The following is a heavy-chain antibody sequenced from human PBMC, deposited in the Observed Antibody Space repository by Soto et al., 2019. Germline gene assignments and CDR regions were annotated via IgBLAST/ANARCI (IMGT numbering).Heavy chain of an antibody. Sequence: SSVKVSCKASGGTFSSYAISWVRQAPGQGLEWMGGIIPIFGTANYAQKFQGRVTITADESTSTAYMELSSLRSEDTAVYYCARANYYDSSGYYYFDYWGQGTLVTVSS. CDR2: IIPIFGTA. J-gene: IGHJ4*02. D-gene: IGHD3-22*01. V-gene: IGHV1-69*13. CDR1: GGTFSSYA. CDR3: ARANYYDSSGYYYFDY.